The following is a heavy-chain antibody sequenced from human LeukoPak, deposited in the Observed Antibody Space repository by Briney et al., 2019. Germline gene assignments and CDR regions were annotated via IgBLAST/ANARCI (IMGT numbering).Heavy chain of an antibody. CDR1: GFTFSSYS. D-gene: IGHD3-22*01. V-gene: IGHV3-48*01. Sequence: GGSLRLSCAASGFTFSSYSMNWVRQAPGKGLEWVSYISSRSSTIYYADSVKGRFTISRDNAKNSLYLQMNSLRAEDTAVYYCTARDYYDSSGYYYLIDYWGQGTLVSVSS. J-gene: IGHJ4*02. CDR3: TARDYYDSSGYYYLIDY. CDR2: ISSRSSTI.